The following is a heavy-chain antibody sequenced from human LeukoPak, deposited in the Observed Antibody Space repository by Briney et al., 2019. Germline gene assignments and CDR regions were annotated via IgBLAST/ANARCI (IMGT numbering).Heavy chain of an antibody. CDR3: AKDRPTVVTRRHYFDY. J-gene: IGHJ4*02. CDR2: ISGSGGST. D-gene: IGHD4-23*01. V-gene: IGHV3-23*01. CDR1: GFSVSSNY. Sequence: GGSLRLSCEASGFSVSSNYMTWVRQAPGKGLEWVSVISGSGGSTYYADSVKGRFTISRDNSKNTLYLQMNSLRAEDTAVYYCAKDRPTVVTRRHYFDYWGQGILVTVSS.